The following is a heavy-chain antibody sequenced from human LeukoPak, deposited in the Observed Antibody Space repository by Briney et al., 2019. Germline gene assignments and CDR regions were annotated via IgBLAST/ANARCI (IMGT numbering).Heavy chain of an antibody. CDR1: DDSISGYY. Sequence: SETLSLTCTVSDDSISGYYWNWIRQPPGKGLEWIGFVHYSGSTNYNPFLKSRVTISVDISKNQFSLNLSSVTAADTAVYYCARARGGYGDYGYWFHPWVQGTLVPVSS. J-gene: IGHJ5*02. CDR2: VHYSGST. V-gene: IGHV4-59*01. D-gene: IGHD4-17*01. CDR3: ARARGGYGDYGYWFHP.